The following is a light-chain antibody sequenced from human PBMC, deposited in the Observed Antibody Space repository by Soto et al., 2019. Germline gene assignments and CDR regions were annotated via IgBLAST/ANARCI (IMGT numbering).Light chain of an antibody. CDR2: EVS. V-gene: IGLV2-14*01. CDR3: SSYTSTSTLVV. Sequence: QSALTQPASVSGSPGQSITISCTGTSSDVGGYNYVSWYQQYPGKAPKLLIYEVSNRPSGVSNRFSGSKSGNTASLTISGLQAEDEADYYFSSYTSTSTLVVFGGGTKLTVL. J-gene: IGLJ2*01. CDR1: SSDVGGYNY.